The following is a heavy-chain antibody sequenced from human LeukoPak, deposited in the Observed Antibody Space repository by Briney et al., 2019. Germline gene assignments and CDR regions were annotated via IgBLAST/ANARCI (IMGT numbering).Heavy chain of an antibody. Sequence: GGSLRLSCAASGFTFSNAWMSWFRQAPGKGLEWVGRIKSKTDGGTTDYAAPVKGRFTISRDDSKNTLYLQMNSLKTEDTAVYYCTTAYCSSTSCYDYWGQGTLVTVSS. CDR2: IKSKTDGGTT. J-gene: IGHJ4*02. V-gene: IGHV3-15*01. CDR3: TTAYCSSTSCYDY. CDR1: GFTFSNAW. D-gene: IGHD2-2*01.